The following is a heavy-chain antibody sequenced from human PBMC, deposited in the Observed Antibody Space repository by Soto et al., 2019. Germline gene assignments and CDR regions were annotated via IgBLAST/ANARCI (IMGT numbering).Heavy chain of an antibody. CDR3: ASARAIAVGGLTWFDP. D-gene: IGHD6-13*01. CDR1: GYSFTKYA. V-gene: IGHV1-3*01. CDR2: INGGDGDM. Sequence: QVQLVQSGAEVKKPGASVKVSCKASGYSFTKYAIHWVRQAPGQRLEWMGWINGGDGDMKFSQKFQGRVTMTRDTTASTAYMVLSRLGSEDTALYYCASARAIAVGGLTWFDPWGQGTLVTVSS. J-gene: IGHJ5*02.